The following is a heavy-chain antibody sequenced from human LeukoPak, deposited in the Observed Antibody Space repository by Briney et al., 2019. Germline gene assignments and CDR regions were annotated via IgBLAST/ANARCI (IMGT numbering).Heavy chain of an antibody. CDR2: ISGSGGST. CDR3: AKRGLGSGWIHIDY. D-gene: IGHD6-19*01. J-gene: IGHJ4*02. CDR1: GFTFSSYA. Sequence: GGSLRLSCAASGFTFSSYAMSWVRQAPGKGLEWVSAISGSGGSTYYADSVKGRFTISRDNSKNTLYLQMNSLRAEDTAVYYCAKRGLGSGWIHIDYWGQGTLVTVSS. V-gene: IGHV3-23*01.